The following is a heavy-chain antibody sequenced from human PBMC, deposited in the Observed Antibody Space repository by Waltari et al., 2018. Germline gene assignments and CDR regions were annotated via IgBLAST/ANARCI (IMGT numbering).Heavy chain of an antibody. D-gene: IGHD3-3*01. V-gene: IGHV4-38-2*02. CDR3: ARDPYYDFWSGYYTGLAGWFDP. CDR2: IYHSGST. Sequence: QVQLQESGPGLVKPSETLSLTCTVSGYSISSGYYWGWIRQPPGKGLEWIGSIYHSGSTSYNPSLKSRVTISVDTSKNQFSLKLSSVTAADTAVYYCARDPYYDFWSGYYTGLAGWFDPWGQRTLVTVSS. CDR1: GYSISSGYY. J-gene: IGHJ5*02.